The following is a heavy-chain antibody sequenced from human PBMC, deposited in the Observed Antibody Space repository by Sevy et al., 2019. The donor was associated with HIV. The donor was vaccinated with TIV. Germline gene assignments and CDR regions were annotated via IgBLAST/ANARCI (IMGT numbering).Heavy chain of an antibody. Sequence: GGSLRLSCAASGFTFSSYAMSWVRQAPGKGLEWVSAISGSGGSTYYADSVKGRFTISRDNSKNTLYLQMNSLRAEDTAVYYCAKEVCSGGSCYLEFSRNWFDPWGQGTLVTVSS. CDR1: GFTFSSYA. CDR2: ISGSGGST. V-gene: IGHV3-23*01. J-gene: IGHJ5*02. CDR3: AKEVCSGGSCYLEFSRNWFDP. D-gene: IGHD2-15*01.